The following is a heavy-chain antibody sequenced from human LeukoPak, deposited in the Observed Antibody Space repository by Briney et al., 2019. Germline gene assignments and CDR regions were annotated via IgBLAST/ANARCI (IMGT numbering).Heavy chain of an antibody. V-gene: IGHV3-21*01. CDR3: ARDDGIVATDIDY. CDR2: ISSSSSYI. Sequence: PGGSLRLSCAASGFTFSSYSMNWVRQAPGKGLEWVSSISSSSSYIYYADSVKGRFTISRDNAKNSLYLQMNSLRAEDTAVYYCARDDGIVATDIDYWGQGTLVTVSS. CDR1: GFTFSSYS. D-gene: IGHD5-12*01. J-gene: IGHJ4*02.